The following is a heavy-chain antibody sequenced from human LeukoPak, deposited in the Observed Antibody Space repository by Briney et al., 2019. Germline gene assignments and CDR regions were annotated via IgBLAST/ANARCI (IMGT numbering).Heavy chain of an antibody. D-gene: IGHD1-14*01. V-gene: IGHV3-33*01. CDR1: GFTFGGYG. CDR3: TRYNNDHFDY. Sequence: GRSLRLSCAGSGFTFGGYGVHWFRRTPGKGLEWVAVIAYDGSRAFYADSVKGRFTISGDNSKNTMSVQMDDLRAEDTAVYYCTRYNNDHFDYWGQGTLVTVSS. CDR2: IAYDGSRA. J-gene: IGHJ4*02.